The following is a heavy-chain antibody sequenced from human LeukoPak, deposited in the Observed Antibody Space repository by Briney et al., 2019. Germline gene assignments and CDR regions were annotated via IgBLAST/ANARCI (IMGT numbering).Heavy chain of an antibody. Sequence: GGSLRLSCAASGFTFSTYSMTWVRQAPGKGLQWVSVISGSGADIDYADSVKGRFTISRDNSKNTLYLQMNSLRAEDTAVYYCARGDEYSSSSWFDPWGQGTLVTVSS. CDR2: ISGSGADI. CDR1: GFTFSTYS. D-gene: IGHD6-6*01. V-gene: IGHV3-23*01. J-gene: IGHJ5*02. CDR3: ARGDEYSSSSWFDP.